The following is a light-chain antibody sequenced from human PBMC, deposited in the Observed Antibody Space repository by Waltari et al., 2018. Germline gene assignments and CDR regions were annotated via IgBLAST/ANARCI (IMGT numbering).Light chain of an antibody. V-gene: IGKV1-27*01. CDR1: QGISKY. CDR3: QQYNSAPHT. J-gene: IGKJ4*01. CDR2: GVS. Sequence: DIQMTQSPSSLSASVGDRLTITCRASQGISKYLAWYQQKPGKIPKLLIYGVSTLQSGVPSRFSGSGSETDFTLTINSLQPEDVATYYCQQYNSAPHTFGGGTKVEIK.